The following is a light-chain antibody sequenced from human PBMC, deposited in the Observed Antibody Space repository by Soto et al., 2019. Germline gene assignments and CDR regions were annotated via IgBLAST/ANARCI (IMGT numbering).Light chain of an antibody. CDR1: QGIGDT. CDR3: QRSNNWPLT. V-gene: IGKV3-15*01. Sequence: EIVMTQSPATLSVSPGERATLSCRASQGIGDTLAWYQQKPGQTPRLLIYDTSTRATGVPARFSGSRSGAEGTLTINSLQSEDFGVYYCQRSNNWPLTFGGGTKVEVK. CDR2: DTS. J-gene: IGKJ4*01.